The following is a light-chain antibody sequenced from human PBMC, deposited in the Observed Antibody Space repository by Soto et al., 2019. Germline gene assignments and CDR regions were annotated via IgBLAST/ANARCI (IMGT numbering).Light chain of an antibody. J-gene: IGLJ3*02. CDR1: SSDVGGYNY. CDR2: EVG. V-gene: IGLV2-14*01. CDR3: SSYTSTTTWV. Sequence: QSALTQPASVSGSPGQSITISCTGTSSDVGGYNYVSWYQQHPGKASKLIIYEVGNRPSGVSDRFSGSKSGNTASLTISGLQAEDEADYYCSSYTSTTTWVFGGGTKLTVL.